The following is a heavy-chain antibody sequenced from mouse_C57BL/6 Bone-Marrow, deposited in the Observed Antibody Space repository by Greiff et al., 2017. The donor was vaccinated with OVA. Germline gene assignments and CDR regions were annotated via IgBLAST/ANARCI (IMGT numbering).Heavy chain of an antibody. D-gene: IGHD1-1*01. J-gene: IGHJ2*01. CDR1: YTFTDYYM. CDR3: REDYYGSKYFEY. Sequence: VQLKQSGPELVKPGASVKMSCKASGYTFTDYYMHWVKQKPGKGLEWIGEIYPGSGNTYYNEKFKGKATLTADTSSSTAYMQLSSLTSEDSAVYFCAREDYYGSKYFEYWGQGTTLTVSS. V-gene: IGHV1-83*01. CDR2: YPGSGNTY.